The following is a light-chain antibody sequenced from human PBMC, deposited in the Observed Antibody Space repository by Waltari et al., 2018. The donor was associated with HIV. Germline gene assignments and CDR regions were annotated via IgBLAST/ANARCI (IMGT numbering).Light chain of an antibody. CDR1: TLDIGLSDF. Sequence: QSALTQPASVSGSPGQSITISCSGTTLDIGLSDFVSWYQQHPGQAPLLIIFRVNTRPAGVSYRFSGSKSGTTASLTISWLQADDEADYYGSSYIGLNMLLFGGGTKVTVL. J-gene: IGLJ3*02. CDR2: RVN. CDR3: SSYIGLNMLL. V-gene: IGLV2-14*01.